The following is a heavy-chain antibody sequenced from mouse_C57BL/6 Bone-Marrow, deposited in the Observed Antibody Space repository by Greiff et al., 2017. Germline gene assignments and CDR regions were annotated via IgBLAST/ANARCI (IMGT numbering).Heavy chain of an antibody. Sequence: QVQLQQSGAELVKPGASVKISCKASGYAFSSYWMNWVKQRPGKGLEWIGQIYPGDGYTKYNGKFQGKATLTADTSSSPAYMQLSSLTSEDSAVYFCARSLRFYYWGQGTTLTVSS. CDR2: IYPGDGYT. D-gene: IGHD1-1*01. CDR1: GYAFSSYW. V-gene: IGHV1-80*01. J-gene: IGHJ2*01. CDR3: ARSLRFYY.